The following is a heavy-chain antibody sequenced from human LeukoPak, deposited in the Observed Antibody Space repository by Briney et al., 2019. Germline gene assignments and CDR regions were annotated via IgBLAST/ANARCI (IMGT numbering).Heavy chain of an antibody. J-gene: IGHJ3*02. Sequence: SETLSLTCTVSGGSISSYYWSWIRQPPGKGLEWIGYIYYSGSTNYNPSLKSRVTISVDTSKNQFSLKLSSVTAADTAVYYRARLRSSGDAFDIWGQGTMVTVSS. CDR3: ARLRSSGDAFDI. CDR2: IYYSGST. V-gene: IGHV4-59*08. D-gene: IGHD6-19*01. CDR1: GGSISSYY.